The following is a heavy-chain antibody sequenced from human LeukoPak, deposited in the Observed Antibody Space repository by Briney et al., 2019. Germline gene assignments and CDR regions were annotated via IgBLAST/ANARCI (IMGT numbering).Heavy chain of an antibody. J-gene: IGHJ4*02. V-gene: IGHV3-23*01. CDR3: AKVDYGDKAPLDY. Sequence: GGSLRLSCAASGFPLSSYAMSWVRQVPGKGLEWVSVISGGSYNTYYAVSVKGRFTISRDNSKNTVYLQMNSLRAEDTAVYYCAKVDYGDKAPLDYWGQGTLVTVSS. CDR2: ISGGSYNT. D-gene: IGHD4-17*01. CDR1: GFPLSSYA.